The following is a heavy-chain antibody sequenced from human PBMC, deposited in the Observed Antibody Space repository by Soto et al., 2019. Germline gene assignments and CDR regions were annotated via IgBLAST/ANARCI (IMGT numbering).Heavy chain of an antibody. CDR1: GYTFTTHY. CDR2: INPSGGRT. Sequence: QVQLVQSGTEVKKPGASVKVSCEASGYTFTTHYMHWVRQAPGQGLEWMGIINPSGGRTTYALKFQGRVSLTSDTSTNTIYMELTSLRSEATAVYYCARAGENYGSGTFSPPLRYYFNSWGQGTLVTVSS. CDR3: ARAGENYGSGTFSPPLRYYFNS. J-gene: IGHJ4*02. V-gene: IGHV1-46*01. D-gene: IGHD3-10*01.